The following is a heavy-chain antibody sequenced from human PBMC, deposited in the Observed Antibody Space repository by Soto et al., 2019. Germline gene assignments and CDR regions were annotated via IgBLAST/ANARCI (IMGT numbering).Heavy chain of an antibody. CDR2: ISAQNGNT. CDR1: GYAFTTYG. V-gene: IGHV1-18*01. CDR3: ARGRYGDY. J-gene: IGHJ4*02. Sequence: QVHLVQSGAEVKKPGASVKVSCKGSGYAFTTYGITWVRQAPGQGLERMGWISAQNGNTNYAQKLEGTVTVTRDTSTSTAYMELRGLGSDDTAVYYGARGRYGDYWGQGALVTVSS. D-gene: IGHD1-1*01.